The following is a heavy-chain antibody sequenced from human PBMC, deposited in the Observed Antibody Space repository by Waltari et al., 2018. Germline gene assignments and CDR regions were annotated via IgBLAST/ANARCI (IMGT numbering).Heavy chain of an antibody. CDR2: LDHGGT. V-gene: IGHV4-39*02. Sequence: QLQLQESGPGLVKPSETLSLSCTVAGASISSKSYSWGWIRQPPGKGLEGIGSLDHGGTNYSPSLQSRVTISSDTSKNRLSLKLTSVPATDTAVYYCARRPYDILTGGFDSWGQGTLVTVSS. D-gene: IGHD3-9*01. CDR3: ARRPYDILTGGFDS. CDR1: GASISSKSYS. J-gene: IGHJ4*02.